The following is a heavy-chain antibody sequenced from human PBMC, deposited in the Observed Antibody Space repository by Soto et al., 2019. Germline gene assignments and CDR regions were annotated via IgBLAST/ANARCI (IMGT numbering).Heavy chain of an antibody. D-gene: IGHD2-8*02. CDR3: ASLMGNSTGWVDY. CDR2: IIPIISIV. CDR1: GGVFSSHT. Sequence: QVQLVQSGAEVKKPGSSVKVSCKASGGVFSSHTISWVRQAPGQGLEWMGRIIPIISIVNYAQKSQDRATITADKPTNTAYMELNNLRREDTAVYFWASLMGNSTGWVDYWGQGTLVTVSS. V-gene: IGHV1-69*02. J-gene: IGHJ4*02.